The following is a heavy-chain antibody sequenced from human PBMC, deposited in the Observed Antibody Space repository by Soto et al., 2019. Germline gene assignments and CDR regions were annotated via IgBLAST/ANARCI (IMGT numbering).Heavy chain of an antibody. CDR1: GGSISIFY. Sequence: QVQLQESGPGLVKPSETLSLTCSVSGGSISIFYWNWIRQSPGKGLEWIGYVHYSGTTSYNPALNRRVHISLDTSNNQFSLTLRSVTAADTAIYYCARRWSGTDFWGQGTLVTVSS. CDR2: VHYSGTT. CDR3: ARRWSGTDF. D-gene: IGHD1-1*01. V-gene: IGHV4-59*01. J-gene: IGHJ4*02.